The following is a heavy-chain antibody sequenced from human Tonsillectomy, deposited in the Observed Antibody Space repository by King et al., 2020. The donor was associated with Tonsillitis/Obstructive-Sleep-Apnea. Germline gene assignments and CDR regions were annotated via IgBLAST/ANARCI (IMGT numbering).Heavy chain of an antibody. Sequence: VQLVQSGAEVKKPGASVKVSCKASGYTFRSYGISWVRQAPGQGLEWMGWISAYNGNTKNAQKVQGRATMTTDTSTSTAYMELRSLRSDDTAVYYCARSPRYCSNTSCKRDYSYYMDVWGKGTTVTVSS. CDR3: ARSPRYCSNTSCKRDYSYYMDV. J-gene: IGHJ6*03. CDR1: GYTFRSYG. D-gene: IGHD2-2*01. CDR2: ISAYNGNT. V-gene: IGHV1-18*01.